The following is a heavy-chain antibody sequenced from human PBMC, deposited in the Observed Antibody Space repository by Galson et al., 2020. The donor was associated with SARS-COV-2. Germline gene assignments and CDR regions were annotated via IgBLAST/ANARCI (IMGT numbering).Heavy chain of an antibody. J-gene: IGHJ4*02. D-gene: IGHD6-19*01. Sequence: GESLKISCVASGFTFRNYNLNWVRQAPGKGLEWVSSISSSSSYTYYADSVKGRFTISRDNARDSLYLQMKSLSAEDTAVYYCARDHVAVAGTVGYWGQGTLVTVSS. CDR2: ISSSSSYT. CDR1: GFTFRNYN. CDR3: ARDHVAVAGTVGY. V-gene: IGHV3-21*01.